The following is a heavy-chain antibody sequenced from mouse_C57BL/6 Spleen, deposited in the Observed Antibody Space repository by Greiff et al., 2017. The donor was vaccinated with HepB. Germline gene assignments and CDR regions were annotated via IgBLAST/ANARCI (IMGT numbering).Heavy chain of an antibody. CDR1: GYTFTSYW. V-gene: IGHV1-59*01. CDR2: IDPSDSYT. Sequence: QVQLQQPGAELVRPGTSVKLSCKASGYTFTSYWMHWVKQRPGQGLEWIGVIDPSDSYTNYNQKFKGKATLTVDTSSSTAYMQLSSLTSEDSAVYYCARKALDYWGQGTTLTVSS. CDR3: ARKALDY. J-gene: IGHJ2*01.